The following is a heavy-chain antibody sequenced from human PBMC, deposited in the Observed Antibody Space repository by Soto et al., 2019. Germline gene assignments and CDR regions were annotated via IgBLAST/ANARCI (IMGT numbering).Heavy chain of an antibody. V-gene: IGHV3-9*01. Sequence: AGGSLRLSCAASGFTFDDYAMHWVRQVPGKGLEWVSGISWNSGGIGYADSVKGRFTISRDNAKNSLYLQMNSLRAEDTALYYCAKDTSPGYSSVRYFDLWGRGTLVTVSS. D-gene: IGHD6-19*01. CDR3: AKDTSPGYSSVRYFDL. J-gene: IGHJ2*01. CDR2: ISWNSGGI. CDR1: GFTFDDYA.